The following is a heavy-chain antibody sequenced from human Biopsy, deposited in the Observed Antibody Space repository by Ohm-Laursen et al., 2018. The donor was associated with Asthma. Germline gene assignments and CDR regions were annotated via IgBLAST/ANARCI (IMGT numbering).Heavy chain of an antibody. Sequence: GASVKVSCKASGYNFISFAIHWVRQAPGQRLEWMGWVNTGNGDTKYSQKFQGRVTITRDTSASTAYMELRSLRSEDTATYYCARTYYDFLTGQVKDVFGVWGQGTMVPVSP. CDR2: VNTGNGDT. J-gene: IGHJ3*01. CDR1: GYNFISFA. D-gene: IGHD3-9*01. CDR3: ARTYYDFLTGQVKDVFGV. V-gene: IGHV1-3*04.